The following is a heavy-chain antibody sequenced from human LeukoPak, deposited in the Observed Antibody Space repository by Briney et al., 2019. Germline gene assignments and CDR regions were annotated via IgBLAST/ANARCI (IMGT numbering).Heavy chain of an antibody. Sequence: SETLSLTCTVSGYSISSGYYWGWIRQPPGKGLEWIGSLYHSGSTYYTPSLKSRVTISVDTSKNQFSLKLSSVTAADTAVYYCARDVRPLHSSSSDWFDPWGQGTLVTVSS. CDR2: LYHSGST. V-gene: IGHV4-38-2*02. CDR3: ARDVRPLHSSSSDWFDP. CDR1: GYSISSGYY. J-gene: IGHJ5*02. D-gene: IGHD6-6*01.